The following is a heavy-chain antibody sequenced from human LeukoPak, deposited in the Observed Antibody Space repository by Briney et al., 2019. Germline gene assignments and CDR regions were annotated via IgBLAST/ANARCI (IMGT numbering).Heavy chain of an antibody. D-gene: IGHD3-3*01. CDR1: GFTFDDYG. CDR2: INWNGGST. V-gene: IGHV3-20*04. Sequence: GGSLRLSCAASGFTFDDYGMSWVRQAPGKGLEWVSGINWNGGSTGYADSVKGRFTISRDNAKNSLYLQMNSLRAEDTALYYCARYSYCDFCSGYMDVWGKGTTVTVSS. CDR3: ARYSYCDFCSGYMDV. J-gene: IGHJ6*03.